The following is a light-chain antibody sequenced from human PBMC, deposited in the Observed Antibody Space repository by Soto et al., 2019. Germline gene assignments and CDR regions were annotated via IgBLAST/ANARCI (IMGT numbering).Light chain of an antibody. J-gene: IGLJ1*01. Sequence: QSVLTQPPSASGSLGQSVTISCTGTKNDIGVYDFVSWYQHHPGKAPRLIIYEVVQRPSGVPDRFSGSKSGNTASLTVSGLQAADEADYFCKSYAGSNTYVFGSGTKVTV. CDR1: KNDIGVYDF. V-gene: IGLV2-8*01. CDR2: EVV. CDR3: KSYAGSNTYV.